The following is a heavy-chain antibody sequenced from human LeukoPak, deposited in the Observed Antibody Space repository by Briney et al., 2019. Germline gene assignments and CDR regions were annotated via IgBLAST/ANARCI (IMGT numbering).Heavy chain of an antibody. CDR1: GFTVSSYW. Sequence: PGGSVRLSCAASGFTVSSYWMSWVRQAPGKGREWVANIKQDGSEKDYVDSVKGRFTISRENAKNSLYLQMNSLRAEDTALYFCARAYIVVIPRGRSCFDHWGQGTLVTVSS. D-gene: IGHD2-2*01. CDR2: IKQDGSEK. V-gene: IGHV3-7*01. CDR3: ARAYIVVIPRGRSCFDH. J-gene: IGHJ5*02.